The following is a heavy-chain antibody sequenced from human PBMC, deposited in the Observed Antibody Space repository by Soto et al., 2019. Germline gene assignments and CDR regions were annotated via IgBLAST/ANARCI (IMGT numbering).Heavy chain of an antibody. CDR3: ARVAGAT. V-gene: IGHV3-53*01. CDR1: GFSVSSNY. J-gene: IGHJ4*02. CDR2: IYSGGST. D-gene: IGHD3-10*01. Sequence: EVQLVESGGGLIQPGGSLRLSCAASGFSVSSNYMTWVRQAPGKGLEWVSFIYSGGSTYYAEPVKGRFTISRDNSKTTLYLQMFNLSAEDTAVYYCARVAGATWGQGTVVTVSS.